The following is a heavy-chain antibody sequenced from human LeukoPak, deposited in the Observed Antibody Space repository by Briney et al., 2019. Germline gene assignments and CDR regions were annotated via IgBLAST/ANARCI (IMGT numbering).Heavy chain of an antibody. CDR2: ISYDGSNK. CDR1: GFTFSSYA. Sequence: GGSLRLSCAASGFTFSSYAMHWVRQAPGKGLEWVAVISYDGSNKYYADSVKGQFTISRDNSKNTLYVQMNSLRAEDTGLYYCARPYSSGWYGDFDYWGQGTLVTVSS. V-gene: IGHV3-30-3*01. D-gene: IGHD6-19*01. CDR3: ARPYSSGWYGDFDY. J-gene: IGHJ4*02.